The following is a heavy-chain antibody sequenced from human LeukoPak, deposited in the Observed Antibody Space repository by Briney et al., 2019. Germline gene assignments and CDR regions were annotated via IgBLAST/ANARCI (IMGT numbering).Heavy chain of an antibody. CDR1: EFTFSSYA. CDR3: ATSRYGGKGYYFDY. CDR2: ISGSGGST. D-gene: IGHD4-23*01. V-gene: IGHV3-23*01. J-gene: IGHJ4*02. Sequence: GGSLRLSCAASEFTFSSYAMSWVRQAPGKGLEWVSAISGSGGSTYYADSVKGRFTISRDNSKNTLYLQMNSLRAEDTAVYYCATSRYGGKGYYFDYWGQGTLVTVSP.